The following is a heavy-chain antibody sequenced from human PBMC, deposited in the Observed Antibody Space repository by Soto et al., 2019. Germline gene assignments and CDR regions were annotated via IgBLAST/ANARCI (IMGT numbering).Heavy chain of an antibody. CDR2: IIPMFGTA. J-gene: IGHJ6*02. CDR1: GGTFSSYA. CDR3: ARSFRYCISTSCLADV. Sequence: ASVKVSCKASGGTFSSYAISWVRQAPGQGLEWMGGIIPMFGTANYAQKFQGRVTITADESTSTAYKELRSLRSEDTAVYDCARSFRYCISTSCLADVGGQGTTVTVSS. V-gene: IGHV1-69*13. D-gene: IGHD2-2*01.